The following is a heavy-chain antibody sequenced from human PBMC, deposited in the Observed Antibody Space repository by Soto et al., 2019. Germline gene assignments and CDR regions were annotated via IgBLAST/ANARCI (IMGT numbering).Heavy chain of an antibody. J-gene: IGHJ4*02. Sequence: GGSLRLSCAASGFTFSSYGMHWVRQAPGKGLEWVAVISYDGSNKYYADSVKGRFTISRDNSKNTLYLQMNSLRAEDTAVYYCAKDPRYIVVVVAATYFDYWGQGTLVTVSS. CDR2: ISYDGSNK. D-gene: IGHD2-15*01. V-gene: IGHV3-30*18. CDR1: GFTFSSYG. CDR3: AKDPRYIVVVVAATYFDY.